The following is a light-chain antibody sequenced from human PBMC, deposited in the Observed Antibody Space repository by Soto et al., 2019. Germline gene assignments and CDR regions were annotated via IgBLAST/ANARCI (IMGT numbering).Light chain of an antibody. J-gene: IGKJ2*01. CDR3: QQSYSTPPT. CDR1: QSISSY. Sequence: DIQMTQSPSSLSASVGDRVTITCRASQSISSYLNWYQQKPGKAPKLLICAASSLESGVPSRFSGSGSATDSTLTLSSLQTEDFATYYCQQSYSTPPTFGQGTKLEIK. V-gene: IGKV1-39*01. CDR2: AAS.